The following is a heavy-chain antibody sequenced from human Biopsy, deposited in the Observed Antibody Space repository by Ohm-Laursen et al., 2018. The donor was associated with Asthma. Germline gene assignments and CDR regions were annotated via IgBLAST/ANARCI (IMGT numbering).Heavy chain of an antibody. CDR2: ISYDGSSI. Sequence: LSLTCAASRFTYEMHWVRQAPGKGLEWVAVISYDGSSIYYADSVKGRFTISRDNSKNTLSLQMNSLRAEDTAVYYCARAYGGSFFSGSFDIWGQGTMVTVSP. CDR3: ARAYGGSFFSGSFDI. J-gene: IGHJ3*02. D-gene: IGHD4-23*01. CDR1: RFTYE. V-gene: IGHV3-30*14.